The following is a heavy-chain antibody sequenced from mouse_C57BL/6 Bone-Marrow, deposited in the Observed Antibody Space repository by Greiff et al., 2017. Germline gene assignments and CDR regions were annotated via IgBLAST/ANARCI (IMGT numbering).Heavy chain of an antibody. CDR3: ARSVLRQYFDV. J-gene: IGHJ1*03. CDR2: INPSSGYT. D-gene: IGHD1-2*01. V-gene: IGHV1-7*01. Sequence: QVQLQQSGAELAKPGASVKLSCKASGYTFTSYWMHWVKQRPGQGLEWIGYINPSSGYTKYNQKFKDKATLTADKSSSTAYMQLRSLTYEDSAVYYCARSVLRQYFDVWGTGTTVTVSS. CDR1: GYTFTSYW.